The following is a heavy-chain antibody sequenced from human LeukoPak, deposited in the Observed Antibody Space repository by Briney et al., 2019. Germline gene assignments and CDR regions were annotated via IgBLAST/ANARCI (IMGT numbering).Heavy chain of an antibody. CDR1: GFTFNDYY. CDR2: IRRSDNTI. J-gene: IGHJ4*02. D-gene: IGHD5-18*01. CDR3: ARGVRGYSHGSRFDY. Sequence: GRSLTLSCAASGFTFNDYYMSSIRQAPGEWLEWVSYIRRSDNTIYYAGSVKGRFTISKDNAKNSLYLQMNSLRDEDTAVYYCARGVRGYSHGSRFDYWGQGTLVTVSS. V-gene: IGHV3-11*04.